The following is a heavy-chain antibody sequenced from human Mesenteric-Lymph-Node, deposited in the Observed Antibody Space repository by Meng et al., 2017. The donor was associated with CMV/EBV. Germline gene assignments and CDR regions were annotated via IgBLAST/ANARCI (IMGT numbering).Heavy chain of an antibody. J-gene: IGHJ4*02. V-gene: IGHV3-23*03. D-gene: IGHD4-11*01. CDR1: GFTFSSYA. CDR3: ARTLNDYSNSGYFDY. CDR2: IYSGDSGT. Sequence: GGSLRLSCAASGFTFSSYAMGWVRQAPGKGLEWVSVIYSGDSGTYYADSVKGRFTISRDNSKNTVYLQVSSLRAEDTAVYYCARTLNDYSNSGYFDYWGQGTVVTVSS.